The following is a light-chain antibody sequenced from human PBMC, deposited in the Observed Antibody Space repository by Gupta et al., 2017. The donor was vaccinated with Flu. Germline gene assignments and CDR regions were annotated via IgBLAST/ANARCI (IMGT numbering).Light chain of an antibody. CDR2: EGF. CDR1: QSIRNF. Sequence: EVVLTQSPATLSLSPGERATLSCRASQSIRNFLAGYQQRPGQAPRLRIFEGFNRATGIQDRFSGSGSGTDFTRPRSSVEPDDVAGYDGQLSCAFGGGTKVDIK. CDR3: QLSCA. V-gene: IGKV3-11*01. J-gene: IGKJ4*01.